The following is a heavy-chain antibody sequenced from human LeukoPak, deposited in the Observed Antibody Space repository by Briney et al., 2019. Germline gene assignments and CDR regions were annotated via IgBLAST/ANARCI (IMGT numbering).Heavy chain of an antibody. J-gene: IGHJ4*02. D-gene: IGHD6-13*01. CDR2: ISYDGSNK. CDR3: ARSVVGAAAGIPGVGY. V-gene: IGHV3-30-3*01. CDR1: GFTFSSYA. Sequence: PGGSLRLSCAASGFTFSSYAMHWVRQAPGKGLEWVAVISYDGSNKYYADSVKGRFTISRDNSKNTLYLQMNSLRAEDTAVYYCARSVVGAAAGIPGVGYWGQGTLVTVSS.